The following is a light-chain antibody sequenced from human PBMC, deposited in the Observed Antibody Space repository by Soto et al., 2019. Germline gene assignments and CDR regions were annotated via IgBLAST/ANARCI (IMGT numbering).Light chain of an antibody. CDR3: EQYHEWPLT. CDR2: DAS. CDR1: HSVSSN. J-gene: IGKJ4*01. Sequence: ETVMTQSPGTLSVSPGERATLSCRASHSVSSNLAWYQQKPGQAPRLLIYDASARATGIPARFSGSGSGTEFTLTISSLQSEDFAVYYCEQYHEWPLTFGGGTEVEIK. V-gene: IGKV3D-15*01.